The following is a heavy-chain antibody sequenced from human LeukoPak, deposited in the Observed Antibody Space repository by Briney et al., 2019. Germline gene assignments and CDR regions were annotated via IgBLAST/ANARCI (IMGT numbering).Heavy chain of an antibody. CDR2: INSNTGGT. CDR1: GYTFTAYY. CDR3: ARGSQWLVEENWFDP. V-gene: IGHV1-2*02. J-gene: IGHJ5*02. D-gene: IGHD6-19*01. Sequence: ASVKVSCKASGYTFTAYYIHRVRQAPGQGLEWMGWINSNTGGTNYAQRFQGRATMTRDTSISTVYMELSRLKSDDSAVYYCARGSQWLVEENWFDPWGQGTLVTVSS.